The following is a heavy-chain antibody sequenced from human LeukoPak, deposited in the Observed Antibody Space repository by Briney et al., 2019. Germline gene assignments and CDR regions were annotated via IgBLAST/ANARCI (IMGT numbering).Heavy chain of an antibody. J-gene: IGHJ6*03. CDR1: GFTVSSNY. CDR3: AKEGDASSSWSFGGYYYYYMDV. D-gene: IGHD6-13*01. Sequence: GGSLRLSCAASGFTVSSNYMSWVRQAPGKGLEWVSAISGSGGSTYYADSVKGRFTISRDNSRNTLYLQMNSLRAEDTAVYYCAKEGDASSSWSFGGYYYYYMDVWGKGTTVTVSS. V-gene: IGHV3-23*01. CDR2: ISGSGGST.